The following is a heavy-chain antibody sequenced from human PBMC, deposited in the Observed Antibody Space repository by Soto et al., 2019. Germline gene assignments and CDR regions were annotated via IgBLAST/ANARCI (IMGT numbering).Heavy chain of an antibody. Sequence: ASVKVSCKASGYTFTSYGISWVRQAPGQGLEWMGWISAYNGNTNYAQKLQGRVTMTTDTSTSTAYMELRSLRSDDTAVYYCARDPYYYDSSGVDYWGQGTLVTVSS. CDR3: ARDPYYYDSSGVDY. D-gene: IGHD3-22*01. J-gene: IGHJ4*02. CDR2: ISAYNGNT. V-gene: IGHV1-18*01. CDR1: GYTFTSYG.